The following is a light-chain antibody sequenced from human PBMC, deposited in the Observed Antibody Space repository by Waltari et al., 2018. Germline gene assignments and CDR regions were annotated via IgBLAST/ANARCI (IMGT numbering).Light chain of an antibody. Sequence: SYELTQPPSVSVSPGQTARITCSGDDLPKKYAYWYPQKPGQAPVGVIYEDTKRPSGIPERFSGSSSGTMATFTISGAQVEDEADYYCYSTDSSGNHRVFGRGTKLTVL. J-gene: IGLJ3*02. V-gene: IGLV3-10*01. CDR3: YSTDSSGNHRV. CDR1: DLPKKY. CDR2: EDT.